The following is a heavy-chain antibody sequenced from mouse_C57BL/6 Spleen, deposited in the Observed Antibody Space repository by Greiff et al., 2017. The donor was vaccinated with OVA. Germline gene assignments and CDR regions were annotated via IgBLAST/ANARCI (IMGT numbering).Heavy chain of an antibody. CDR1: GYSFTDYN. V-gene: IGHV1-39*01. CDR2: INPNYGTT. CDR3: ARERGYGNYLYAMDY. Sequence: EVKLVESGPELVKPGASVKISCKASGYSFTDYNMNWVKQSNGKSLEWIGVINPNYGTTSYNQKFKGKATLTVDQSSSTAYMQLNSLTSEDSAVYYCARERGYGNYLYAMDYWGQGTSVTVSS. D-gene: IGHD2-10*02. J-gene: IGHJ4*01.